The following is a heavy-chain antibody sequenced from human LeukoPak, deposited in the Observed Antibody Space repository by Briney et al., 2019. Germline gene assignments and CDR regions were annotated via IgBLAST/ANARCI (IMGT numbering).Heavy chain of an antibody. J-gene: IGHJ6*02. CDR3: ARDFWSDYGMDV. CDR2: INPNSGGT. Sequence: GASVKVSCKASGYTFTGYYVHWVRQAPGQGLEWMGRINPNSGGTNYAQKFQGRVTMTRDTSISTAYMELSRLRSDDTAVYYCARDFWSDYGMDVWGQGTTVTVSS. V-gene: IGHV1-2*02. CDR1: GYTFTGYY. D-gene: IGHD3-3*01.